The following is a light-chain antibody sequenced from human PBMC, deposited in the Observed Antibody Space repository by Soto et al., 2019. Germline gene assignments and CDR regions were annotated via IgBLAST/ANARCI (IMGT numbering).Light chain of an antibody. CDR1: QGISDN. CDR2: GAS. Sequence: ELVMTQSPATLSVSPGGRATLPCVASQGISDNLAWYQQKPGQAPRLLIHGASTMAPGFPARFSGSGSGTDFTLTISSLQSEDFAVYYCQQYDNWPWTFGQGTKVDI. CDR3: QQYDNWPWT. J-gene: IGKJ1*01. V-gene: IGKV3-15*01.